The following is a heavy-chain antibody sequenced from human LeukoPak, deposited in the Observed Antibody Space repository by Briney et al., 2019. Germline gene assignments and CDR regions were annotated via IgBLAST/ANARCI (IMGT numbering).Heavy chain of an antibody. Sequence: GASVKVSCKASGGTFSSYAISWLRQAPGQGLEWMGRIIPIFGTANYAQKFQGRVTITTDESTSTAYMELSSLRSEDTAVYYCARGFSQNWNYGGAHHAFDIWGQGTMVTVSS. CDR3: ARGFSQNWNYGGAHHAFDI. CDR2: IIPIFGTA. V-gene: IGHV1-69*05. J-gene: IGHJ3*02. D-gene: IGHD1-7*01. CDR1: GGTFSSYA.